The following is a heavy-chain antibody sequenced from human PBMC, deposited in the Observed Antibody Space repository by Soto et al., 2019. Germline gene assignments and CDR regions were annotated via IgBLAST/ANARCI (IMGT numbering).Heavy chain of an antibody. J-gene: IGHJ5*02. CDR1: GFTFSSYA. D-gene: IGHD2-2*01. Sequence: GGSLRLSCAASGFTFSSYAMSWVRQAPGKGLEWVSAISGSGGSTYYADSVKSRFTISRDNSKNTLYLQMNSLRAEDTAVYYCAKPLGYCSSTSCRKNWFDPWGQGTLVTVSS. CDR2: ISGSGGST. CDR3: AKPLGYCSSTSCRKNWFDP. V-gene: IGHV3-23*01.